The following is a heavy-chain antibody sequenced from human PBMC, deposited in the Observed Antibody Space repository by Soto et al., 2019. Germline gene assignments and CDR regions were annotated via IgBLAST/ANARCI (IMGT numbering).Heavy chain of an antibody. CDR3: ARRYGASFDY. CDR2: IYYSGST. CDR1: GGSISSYY. V-gene: IGHV4-59*01. J-gene: IGHJ4*02. Sequence: QVQLQESGPGLVKPSETLSLTCTVSGGSISSYYWSWIRQPPGKGLEWIGYIYYSGSTNSNPSLKSRVTISVDTSTNPCSLKLSSVTAADTAVYYCARRYGASFDYWGQGTLVTVSS. D-gene: IGHD4-17*01.